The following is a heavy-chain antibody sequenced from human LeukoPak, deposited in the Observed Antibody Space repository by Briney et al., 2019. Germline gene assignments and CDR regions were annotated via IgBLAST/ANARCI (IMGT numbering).Heavy chain of an antibody. CDR3: AKDLHWGLDY. Sequence: PGGSLRLSCAASGFTFSTYGMSWVRQAPGKGLEWVSAISGNGGSTYYADSVKGRFTISRDNSKNTLYLQMNSLRAEDTAVYYCAKDLHWGLDYWGQGTLVTVSS. CDR2: ISGNGGST. D-gene: IGHD7-27*01. J-gene: IGHJ4*02. CDR1: GFTFSTYG. V-gene: IGHV3-23*01.